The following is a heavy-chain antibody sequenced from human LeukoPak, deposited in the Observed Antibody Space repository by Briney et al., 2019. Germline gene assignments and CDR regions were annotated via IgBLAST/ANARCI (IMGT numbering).Heavy chain of an antibody. D-gene: IGHD3-22*01. V-gene: IGHV3-23*01. J-gene: IGHJ4*02. Sequence: GGSHRLSSAASGSTFSSYALEWVRDAPGEGVDWESPSGSFGSTYYADYVQGRFTISKENSKNTLYLQMNSLRDEGTAVYYCAKGGSSRYYNHFDYWGQGTLVAVSS. CDR1: GSTFSSYA. CDR3: AKGGSSRYYNHFDY. CDR2: SGSFGST.